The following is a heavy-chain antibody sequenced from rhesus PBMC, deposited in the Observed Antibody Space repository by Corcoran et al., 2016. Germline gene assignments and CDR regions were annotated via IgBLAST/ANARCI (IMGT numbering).Heavy chain of an antibody. CDR2: IYGSGGNT. Sequence: QVQLQESGPGLVKPSETLSLTCAVSGYSISSDYTSNWIRHPAGKGLEWIGRIYGSGGNTYRNPSLKSRVTLSVDTSKNQFSLRLSSVTAADTAVYYCAAYRDGYSFFDSWGQGVLVTVSS. J-gene: IGHJ4*01. V-gene: IGHV4S14*01. D-gene: IGHD5-30*01. CDR1: GYSISSDY. CDR3: AAYRDGYSFFDS.